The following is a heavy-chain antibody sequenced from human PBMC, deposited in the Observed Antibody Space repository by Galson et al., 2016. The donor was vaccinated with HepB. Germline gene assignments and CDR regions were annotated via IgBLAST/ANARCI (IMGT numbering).Heavy chain of an antibody. CDR2: ISDSASYV. D-gene: IGHD1-26*01. Sequence: SLRLSCAASGFIFSXXSMNWVRQAXGKGLECVSSISDSASYVYYADSVKGRFTISRDNAKNSLYLQMNSLRAEDTAVYYCARGYPLVDYWGQGTLVTVSS. J-gene: IGHJ4*02. V-gene: IGHV3-21*04. CDR1: GFIFSXXS. CDR3: ARGYPLVDY.